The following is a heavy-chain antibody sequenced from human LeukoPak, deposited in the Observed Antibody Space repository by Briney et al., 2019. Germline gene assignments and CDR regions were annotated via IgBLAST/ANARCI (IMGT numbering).Heavy chain of an antibody. CDR3: ARVGYCDSSGYLLFDY. CDR1: GFTFDDYA. CDR2: ISSSSSYI. V-gene: IGHV3-21*01. J-gene: IGHJ4*02. Sequence: GRSLRLSCAASGFTFDDYAMHWVRQAPGKGLEWVSSISSSSSYIYCADSVKGRFTISRDNAKNSLYLQMNSLRAEDTAVYYCARVGYCDSSGYLLFDYWGQGTLVTVSS. D-gene: IGHD3-22*01.